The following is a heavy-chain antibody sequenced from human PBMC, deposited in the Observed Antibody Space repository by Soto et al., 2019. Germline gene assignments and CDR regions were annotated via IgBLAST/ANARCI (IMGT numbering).Heavy chain of an antibody. V-gene: IGHV3-48*02. D-gene: IGHD3-3*01. Sequence: GGSLRLSCAASGFTFSSYSMNWVRQAPGKGLEWVSYISSSSSTIYYADSVKGRFTISRDNAKNSLYLQMNSLRDEDTAVYYCARDGVLRFLEWLLPFDYWGQGTLVTVS. CDR3: ARDGVLRFLEWLLPFDY. CDR2: ISSSSSTI. CDR1: GFTFSSYS. J-gene: IGHJ4*02.